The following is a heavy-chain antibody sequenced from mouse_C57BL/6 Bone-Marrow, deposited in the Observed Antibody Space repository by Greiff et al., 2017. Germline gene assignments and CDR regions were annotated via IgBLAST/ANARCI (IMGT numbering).Heavy chain of an antibody. Sequence: QVQLKQPGAELVRPGSSVKLSCKASGYTFTSYWMHWVKQRPIQGLEWIGNIDPSDSETHYNQKFKDKATLTVDKSSSTAYMQLSSLTSADSAVYYWARDCYGSSSHWYCDVWGTGTTVTVSS. J-gene: IGHJ1*03. CDR1: GYTFTSYW. CDR2: IDPSDSET. CDR3: ARDCYGSSSHWYCDV. D-gene: IGHD1-1*01. V-gene: IGHV1-52*01.